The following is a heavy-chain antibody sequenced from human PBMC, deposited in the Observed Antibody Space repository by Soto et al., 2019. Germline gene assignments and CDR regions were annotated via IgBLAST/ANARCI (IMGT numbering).Heavy chain of an antibody. CDR2: ISNDGTNK. CDR1: GFTFNIFG. J-gene: IGHJ4*02. V-gene: IGHV3-30*03. Sequence: PGGSLRLSCAASGFTFNIFGMHWVRQAPGKGLEWVALISNDGTNKYYADSVRGRFTISRDNARNTLYLQMNSLRAEDTAVYYCATAEVDYWGPGTLVTVSS. CDR3: ATAEVDY.